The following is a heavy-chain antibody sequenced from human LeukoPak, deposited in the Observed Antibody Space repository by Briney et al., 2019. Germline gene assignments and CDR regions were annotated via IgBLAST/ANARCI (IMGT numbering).Heavy chain of an antibody. CDR2: IYSGGST. Sequence: GGSLRLSCAASGFTVSTNYMSWVRQAPGKGLEWVSVIYSGGSTYYADSVKGRFTISRDNSKNTLYLQMNSLRAEDTAVYYCARAPNGVYFDYWGQGTLVTVSS. CDR3: ARAPNGVYFDY. D-gene: IGHD2-8*01. CDR1: GFTVSTNY. V-gene: IGHV3-53*01. J-gene: IGHJ4*02.